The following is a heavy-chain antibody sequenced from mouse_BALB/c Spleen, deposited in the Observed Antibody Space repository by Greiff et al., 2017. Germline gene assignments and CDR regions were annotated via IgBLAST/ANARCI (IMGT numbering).Heavy chain of an antibody. CDR3: ARSPDYGSSPFAY. J-gene: IGHJ3*01. V-gene: IGHV1-54*03. CDR1: GYAFTNYL. CDR2: INPGSGGT. D-gene: IGHD1-1*01. Sequence: QVQLQQSGAELVRPGTSVKVSCKASGYAFTNYLIEWVKQRPGQGLEWIGVINPGSGGTNYNEKFKGKATLTADKSSSTAYMQLSSLTSDDSAVYFCARSPDYGSSPFAYWGQGTLVTVSA.